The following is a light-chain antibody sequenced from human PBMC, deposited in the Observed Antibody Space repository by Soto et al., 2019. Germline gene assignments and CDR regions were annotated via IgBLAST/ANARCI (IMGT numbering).Light chain of an antibody. CDR3: QQYNNWPPWT. V-gene: IGKV3-15*01. Sequence: EIVMTQSPSTLSVSPGERALASCMASQSVSSNLAWYQQKPGQAPRLLIYGASTRATGIPARFSGSGSGTEFTLTISSLQSEDFAVYYCQQYNNWPPWTFGQGTKVEIK. J-gene: IGKJ1*01. CDR1: QSVSSN. CDR2: GAS.